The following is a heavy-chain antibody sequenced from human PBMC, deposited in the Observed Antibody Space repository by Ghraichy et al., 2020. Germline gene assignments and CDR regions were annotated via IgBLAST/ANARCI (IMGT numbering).Heavy chain of an antibody. D-gene: IGHD3-3*02. CDR3: ATESFP. Sequence: ASVKVSCRTSGSSFCNYDISWERQAPGHGLEWMGWISSYTGNTEFSQRFQGRLILTTDTSSNTAYMELMNLRSDDTAVYYCATESFPWGQGTLVTVSS. J-gene: IGHJ4*02. CDR1: GSSFCNYD. V-gene: IGHV1-18*01. CDR2: ISSYTGNT.